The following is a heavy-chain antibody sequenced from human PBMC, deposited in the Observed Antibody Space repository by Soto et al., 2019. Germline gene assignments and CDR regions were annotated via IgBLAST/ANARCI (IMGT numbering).Heavy chain of an antibody. D-gene: IGHD1-7*01. J-gene: IGHJ4*02. CDR3: ERSLQLRKGWAFDY. V-gene: IGHV1-46*01. Sequence: QVQLVQSGAEVKKPGASVKVSCRASGYTFTTYFMQWVRQAPGQGLEWMGIINPSDGTTSYAQKFQGRVTMTRDTSTSTVYMDLSSLRSEDTAVYYCERSLQLRKGWAFDYWGQGTLLTVSS. CDR1: GYTFTTYF. CDR2: INPSDGTT.